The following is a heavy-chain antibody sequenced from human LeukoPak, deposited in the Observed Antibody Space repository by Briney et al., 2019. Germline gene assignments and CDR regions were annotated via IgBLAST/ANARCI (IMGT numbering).Heavy chain of an antibody. CDR2: IIPIFGRA. Sequence: ASVKVSCKASGGSFSSYAISWVRQAPGQGLEWMGVIIPIFGRANYAKKFQGSVTITADESTSTAYMELRSLRSEETAVYYCALAGSGSYYGFDYWGQGTLVTVSS. D-gene: IGHD3-10*01. V-gene: IGHV1-69*01. CDR3: ALAGSGSYYGFDY. J-gene: IGHJ4*02. CDR1: GGSFSSYA.